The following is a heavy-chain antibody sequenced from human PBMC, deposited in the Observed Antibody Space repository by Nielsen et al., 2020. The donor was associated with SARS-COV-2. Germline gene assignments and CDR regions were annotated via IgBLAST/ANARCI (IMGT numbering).Heavy chain of an antibody. V-gene: IGHV3-9*01. J-gene: IGHJ6*02. CDR2: ISWNSGSI. CDR3: ASSTGDEDYYYGMDV. CDR1: GFTFDDYA. Sequence: GGSLRLSCAASGFTFDDYAMHRVRQAPGKGLDCFSGISWNSGSIGYADSVKGRFTIARDNAKNSLYLQMNSLRAEDTALYSCASSTGDEDYYYGMDVWGQGTTVTVSS. D-gene: IGHD1-14*01.